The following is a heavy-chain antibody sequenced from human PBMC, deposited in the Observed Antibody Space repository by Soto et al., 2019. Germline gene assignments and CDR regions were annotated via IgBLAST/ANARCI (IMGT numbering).Heavy chain of an antibody. CDR1: GGSISICDYY. CDR2: MYFSGSN. D-gene: IGHD4-4*01. CDR3: AKTTVTSSYYGMDV. V-gene: IGHV4-30-4*01. Sequence: TLSLTCTVSGGSISICDYYWRWIGQPPGNGLEWIGYMYFSGSNYYNPSLKSRITISVDTSKNQFSLKLSSVTAPDTAVYYCAKTTVTSSYYGMDVWGQGTTVTSP. J-gene: IGHJ6*02.